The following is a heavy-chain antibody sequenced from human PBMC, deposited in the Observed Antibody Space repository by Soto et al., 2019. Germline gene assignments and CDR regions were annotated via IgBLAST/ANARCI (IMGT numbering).Heavy chain of an antibody. Sequence: GESLKISCAASGFTFSSYWMHWVRQAPGKGLVWVSRINSDGSSTSYADSVKGRFTISRDNAKNTLYLQMNSLRAEDTAVYYCARDPGAGTPYNWFDPWGQGTLVTVSS. CDR2: INSDGSST. CDR1: GFTFSSYW. V-gene: IGHV3-74*01. D-gene: IGHD6-19*01. CDR3: ARDPGAGTPYNWFDP. J-gene: IGHJ5*02.